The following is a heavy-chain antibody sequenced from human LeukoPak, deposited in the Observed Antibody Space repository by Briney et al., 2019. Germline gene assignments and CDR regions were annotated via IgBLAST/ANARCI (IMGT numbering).Heavy chain of an antibody. Sequence: GGSLRLSCAASGFTFSSYAMSWVRQAPGKGLEWVSAISGSGCSTYYADSVKGRFTISRDNSKNTLYLQMNSLRAEDTAVYYCAKDPPGGYCSGGSCWGGWGQGTLVTVSS. CDR3: AKDPPGGYCSGGSCWGG. V-gene: IGHV3-23*01. CDR2: ISGSGCST. D-gene: IGHD2-15*01. J-gene: IGHJ4*02. CDR1: GFTFSSYA.